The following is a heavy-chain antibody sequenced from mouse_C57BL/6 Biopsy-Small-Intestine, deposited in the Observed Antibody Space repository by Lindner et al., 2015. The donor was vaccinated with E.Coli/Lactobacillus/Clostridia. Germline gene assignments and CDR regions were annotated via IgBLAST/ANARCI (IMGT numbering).Heavy chain of an antibody. J-gene: IGHJ1*03. V-gene: IGHV9-3*02. CDR3: VRAVVESKWRANRPNYYLYFMDV. D-gene: IGHD2-1*01. CDR1: GYSFTTFA. Sequence: VKVSCKTSGYSFTTFAVNWVRQAPGQGLEWMGWMNTNTGNPTYAQDFAGRFVFSLDSAINTVYLQINNLKPEDTAVYYCVRAVVESKWRANRPNYYLYFMDVWAKGTAVTVSS. CDR2: MNTNTGNP.